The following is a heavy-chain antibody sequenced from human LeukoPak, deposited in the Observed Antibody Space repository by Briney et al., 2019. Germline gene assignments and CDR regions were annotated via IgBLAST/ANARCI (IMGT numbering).Heavy chain of an antibody. J-gene: IGHJ4*02. CDR3: ARSSRATLYYYDSSGYWYYFDY. CDR1: GYTFTGYY. CDR2: INPNSGGT. Sequence: ASVKVSCKASGYTFTGYYMHRVRQAPGQGLEGMGWINPNSGGTNYAQKFQGRLTMTRDTSISTAYMELSRLRSDDTAVYYCARSSRATLYYYDSSGYWYYFDYWGQGTLVTVSS. D-gene: IGHD3-22*01. V-gene: IGHV1-2*02.